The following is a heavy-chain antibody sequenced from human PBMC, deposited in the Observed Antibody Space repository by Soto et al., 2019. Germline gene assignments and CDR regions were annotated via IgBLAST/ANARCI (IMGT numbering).Heavy chain of an antibody. CDR3: ARHNYGSGSTYFDH. J-gene: IGHJ4*02. Sequence: SETLSLTCTVSGGAISSYYRSWIRQPPGKGLEWIGYIYYSGSTNYNPSLKSRVTISVDTSKNQFSLKLNSMTAADTAVYYCARHNYGSGSTYFDHWGQGTLVTVSS. CDR1: GGAISSYY. D-gene: IGHD3-10*01. CDR2: IYYSGST. V-gene: IGHV4-59*08.